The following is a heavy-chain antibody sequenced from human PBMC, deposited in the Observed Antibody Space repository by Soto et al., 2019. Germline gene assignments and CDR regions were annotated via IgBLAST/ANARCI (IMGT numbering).Heavy chain of an antibody. CDR2: IYYSGST. V-gene: IGHV4-59*01. CDR3: ARDGNWFDP. Sequence: TLSHTCTFSLRSISSYYPSSIPHPPGKGLEWIWYIYYSGSTNYNPSLKSRVTISVDTSKNQFSLKLSSVTAADTAVYYCARDGNWFDPWGQGTLVTVSS. J-gene: IGHJ5*02. CDR1: LRSISSYY.